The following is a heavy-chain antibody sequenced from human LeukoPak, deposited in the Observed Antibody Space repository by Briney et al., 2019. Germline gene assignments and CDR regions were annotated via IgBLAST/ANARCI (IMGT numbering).Heavy chain of an antibody. D-gene: IGHD3-10*01. Sequence: PGGSLRLSCVASGFXFSNYAMTWVRQAPGKGLEWVSGIRAGGGSTNFADSVRGRFTLSTDNSKNTLYLQMNSLRAEDAAIYYCAKDGGSGMGFDPWGQGTLVTVSS. CDR2: IRAGGGST. CDR1: GFXFSNYA. J-gene: IGHJ5*02. V-gene: IGHV3-23*01. CDR3: AKDGGSGMGFDP.